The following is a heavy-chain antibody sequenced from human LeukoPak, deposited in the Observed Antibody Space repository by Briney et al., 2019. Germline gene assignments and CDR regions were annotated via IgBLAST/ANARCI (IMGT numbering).Heavy chain of an antibody. D-gene: IGHD3-3*01. CDR1: GFTVSSNY. CDR2: IYRGGDT. CDR3: AREGKDDFWSGYYMMY. J-gene: IGHJ4*02. V-gene: IGHV3-66*02. Sequence: GGSLRLSCAASGFTVSSNYMSWVRQAPGKGLEWVSVIYRGGDTYYADSVRGRFTVSRDNSKNTLYLQMNGLRAEDTAVYYCAREGKDDFWSGYYMMYWGQGTLSPSPQ.